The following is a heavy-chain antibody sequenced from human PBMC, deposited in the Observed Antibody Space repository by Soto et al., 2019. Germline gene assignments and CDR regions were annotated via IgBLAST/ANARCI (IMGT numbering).Heavy chain of an antibody. CDR2: INHSGST. Sequence: SETLSLTCAVYGGSFSGYYWSWIRQPPGKGLEWIGEINHSGSTNYNPSLKSRVTISVDTSKNQFSLKLSSVTAADTAVYYCARGRGTYYYGSGSYLSWFDPWGQGTLVTVSS. D-gene: IGHD3-10*01. CDR3: ARGRGTYYYGSGSYLSWFDP. J-gene: IGHJ5*02. CDR1: GGSFSGYY. V-gene: IGHV4-34*01.